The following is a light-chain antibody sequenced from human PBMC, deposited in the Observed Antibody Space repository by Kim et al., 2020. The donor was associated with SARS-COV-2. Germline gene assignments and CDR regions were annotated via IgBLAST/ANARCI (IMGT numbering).Light chain of an antibody. CDR3: QQYYNTPFT. V-gene: IGKV4-1*01. J-gene: IGKJ3*01. Sequence: IVMTQSPDSLAVSLGERATINCKSSQSVLYNSNNKNYLAWYQQKPGQPPRLLIYWASTRQSGVPDRFSGSGSGTYFTLTISSLQAEDVAVYHCQQYYNTPFTFGPGTKVDIK. CDR1: QSVLYNSNNKNY. CDR2: WAS.